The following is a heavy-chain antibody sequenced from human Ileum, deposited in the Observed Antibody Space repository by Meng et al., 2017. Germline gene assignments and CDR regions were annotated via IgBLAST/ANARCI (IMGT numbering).Heavy chain of an antibody. CDR3: ATSNDRDVYYLGY. Sequence: QRRLKQAGPRLGKPSGTPSPTWAVSGTWWSWVRQPPGKGLEWIGESFQRGRTNYNPSLKSRVTISIDKSKSQISLQLSAVTAADTAVYSCATSNDRDVYYLGYWGQGTLVTVSS. D-gene: IGHD3-22*01. CDR2: SFQRGRT. CDR1: GTW. V-gene: IGHV4-4*02. J-gene: IGHJ4*02.